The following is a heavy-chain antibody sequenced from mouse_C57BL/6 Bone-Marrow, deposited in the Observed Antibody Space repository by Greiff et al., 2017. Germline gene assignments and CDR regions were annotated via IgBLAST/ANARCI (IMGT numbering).Heavy chain of an antibody. CDR3: ARRVHLSRYFDV. J-gene: IGHJ1*03. CDR2: ISSGGSYT. CDR1: GFTFSSYG. Sequence: EVKLQESGGDLVKPGGSLKLSCAASGFTFSSYGMSWVRQTPDKRLEWVATISSGGSYTYYPDSVTGRFTISRDNAKNTLYLQRSSLKSEDTAMYYCARRVHLSRYFDVWGTGTTVTVSS. D-gene: IGHD1-1*01. V-gene: IGHV5-6*02.